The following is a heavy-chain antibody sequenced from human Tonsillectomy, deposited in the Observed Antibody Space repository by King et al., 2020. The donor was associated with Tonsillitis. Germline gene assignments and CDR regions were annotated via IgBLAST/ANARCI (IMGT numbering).Heavy chain of an antibody. V-gene: IGHV3-15*01. CDR3: TTDHPLLWFGELLEDF. D-gene: IGHD3-10*01. CDR1: EFTFSNAW. J-gene: IGHJ4*02. CDR2: IKSESDDGTT. Sequence: VQLVESGGGLVKPGGSLRLSCAASEFTFSNAWMSWVRQAPGKGLEWVGRIKSESDDGTTDYAAPVKGRFTISRDDSKNTLYLQMNSLKIEDTAVYYCTTDHPLLWFGELLEDFWGQGTLVTVSS.